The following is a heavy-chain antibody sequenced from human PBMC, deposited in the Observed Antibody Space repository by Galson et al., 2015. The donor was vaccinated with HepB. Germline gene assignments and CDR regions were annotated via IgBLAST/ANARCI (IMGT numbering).Heavy chain of an antibody. CDR1: GFTFSSYA. V-gene: IGHV3-30-3*01. D-gene: IGHD5-24*01. J-gene: IGHJ4*02. CDR2: ISYDGSNK. CDR3: ARRDPFDY. Sequence: SLRLSCAASGFTFSSYAMHWVRQAPGKGLEWVAVISYDGSNKYYADSVKGRFTISRDNSKNTLYLQMNSLRAEDTAVYYCARRDPFDYWGQGTLVTVSS.